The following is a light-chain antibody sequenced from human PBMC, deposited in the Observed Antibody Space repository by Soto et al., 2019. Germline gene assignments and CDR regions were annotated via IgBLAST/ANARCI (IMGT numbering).Light chain of an antibody. CDR1: QGISNY. CDR2: SAS. V-gene: IGKV1-27*01. J-gene: IGKJ1*01. Sequence: DIQMTQSPSSLSASVGDRVTITCRASQGISNYLAWYQQKPGKVPQLLIYSASTLQSGVPSRFSGSGSGTAFTLTISSLQHEDVATYYCQQYYSAPRTFGLGAKVEIK. CDR3: QQYYSAPRT.